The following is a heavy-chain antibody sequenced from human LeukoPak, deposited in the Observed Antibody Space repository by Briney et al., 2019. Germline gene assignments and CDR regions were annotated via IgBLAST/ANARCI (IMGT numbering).Heavy chain of an antibody. CDR1: GFTFDDYA. V-gene: IGHV3-43*02. D-gene: IGHD4-17*01. CDR3: AKDCYGDYYCYYYYGMDV. J-gene: IGHJ6*02. CDR2: ISGDGGST. Sequence: GGSLRLSCAASGFTFDDYAMHWVRQAPGKGLEWVSLISGDGGSTYYADSVKGRFTISRDNSKNSLYPQMKSLRTEDTALYYCAKDCYGDYYCYYYYGMDVWGQGTTVTVSS.